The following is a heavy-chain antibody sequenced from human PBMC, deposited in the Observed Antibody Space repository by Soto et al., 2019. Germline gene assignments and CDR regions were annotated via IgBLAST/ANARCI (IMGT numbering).Heavy chain of an antibody. CDR1: GYTFTNFG. V-gene: IGHV1-18*01. Sequence: QVQLVQSGAEVKKPGASVKVSCKASGYTFTNFGVSWVRQAPGQGLEWMGWISTNNGNTLDSQKFQDRVTMTTDTSTSTAYLELRSLRSDDTAVYYCATSGASGSCYYWGQGTLVTVSS. D-gene: IGHD3-10*01. J-gene: IGHJ4*02. CDR2: ISTNNGNT. CDR3: ATSGASGSCYY.